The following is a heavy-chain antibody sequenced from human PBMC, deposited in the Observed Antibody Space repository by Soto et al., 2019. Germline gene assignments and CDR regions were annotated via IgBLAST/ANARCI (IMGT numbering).Heavy chain of an antibody. CDR3: ARMDQLPNNDYSFFYLDV. CDR1: GLSFSTYS. CDR2: ISGSGMSI. D-gene: IGHD2-2*01. V-gene: IGHV3-48*02. Sequence: GGSLRLSCAASGLSFSTYSMNWVRQAPGKGLEWVAYISGSGMSIYYADSVKGRFTISRDNARDSLSLQMNSLRDEDTAIYFWARMDQLPNNDYSFFYLDVWGKGTTVTVSS. J-gene: IGHJ6*03.